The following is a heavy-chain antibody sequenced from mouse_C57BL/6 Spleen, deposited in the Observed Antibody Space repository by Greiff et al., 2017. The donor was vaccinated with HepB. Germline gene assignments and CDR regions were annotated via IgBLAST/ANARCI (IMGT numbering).Heavy chain of an antibody. CDR3: VRNSYFDY. J-gene: IGHJ2*01. Sequence: EVKLMESGGGLVQPKGSLKLSCAASGFSFNTYAMNWVRQAPGKGLEWVTRIRSKSNNYATYYADSVKDRFTISRDDSESMLYLQMNNLKTEDTAMYYCVRNSYFDYWGQGTTLTVSS. V-gene: IGHV10-1*01. CDR2: IRSKSNNYAT. CDR1: GFSFNTYA.